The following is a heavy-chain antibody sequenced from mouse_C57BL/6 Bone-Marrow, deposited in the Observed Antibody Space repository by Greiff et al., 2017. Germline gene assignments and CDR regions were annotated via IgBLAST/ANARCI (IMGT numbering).Heavy chain of an antibody. D-gene: IGHD1-1*01. CDR2: FHPNSGST. V-gene: IGHV1-64*01. J-gene: IGHJ1*03. CDR3: ARCSKGDRYFDV. Sequence: QVHVKQSGAELVKPGASVKLSCKASGYTFTSYWMHWVKQRPGQGLEWIGMFHPNSGSTNYNEKFKSRVTLTIDKSSRPAYMQLSRLTSEYSAVCYCARCSKGDRYFDVWGTGTTVTVSS. CDR1: GYTFTSYW.